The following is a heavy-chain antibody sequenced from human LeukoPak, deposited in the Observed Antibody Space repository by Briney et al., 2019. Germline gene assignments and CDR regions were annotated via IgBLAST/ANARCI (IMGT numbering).Heavy chain of an antibody. D-gene: IGHD2-15*01. J-gene: IGHJ4*02. Sequence: GGTLRLSCAASGFTFSSYGMSWVRQAPGKGLEWVSSISGSGGSTYYADSVKGRITISRDNSKNTLYLQMNSLRAEDTAVYYCAKGVGYCSGGSCQQFDYWGQGTLVTVSS. CDR2: ISGSGGST. V-gene: IGHV3-23*01. CDR3: AKGVGYCSGGSCQQFDY. CDR1: GFTFSSYG.